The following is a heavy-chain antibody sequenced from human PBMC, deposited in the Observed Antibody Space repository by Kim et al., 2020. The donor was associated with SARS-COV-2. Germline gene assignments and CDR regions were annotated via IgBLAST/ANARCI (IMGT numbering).Heavy chain of an antibody. J-gene: IGHJ6*02. D-gene: IGHD3-16*01. Sequence: GGSLRLSCAASGFTFSGSAMHWVRQASGKGLEWVGRIRSKANSYATAYAASVKGRFTISRDDSKNTAYLQMNSLKTEDTAVYYCTTRRGAGGAFYYGMDVWGQGTTVTVSS. CDR3: TTRRGAGGAFYYGMDV. V-gene: IGHV3-73*01. CDR1: GFTFSGSA. CDR2: IRSKANSYAT.